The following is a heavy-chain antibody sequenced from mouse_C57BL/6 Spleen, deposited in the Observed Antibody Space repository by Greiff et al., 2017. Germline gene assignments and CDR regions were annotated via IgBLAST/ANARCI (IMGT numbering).Heavy chain of an antibody. D-gene: IGHD1-1*01. CDR2: INPSSGYT. J-gene: IGHJ2*01. CDR3: AREGFTGSPED. CDR1: GYTFTSYC. Sequence: VQLLQSGAELAKPGGSVKLSCKASGYTFTSYCMPWVQQRPGQGLEWIGTINPSSGYTKYTHNIKGKATLTADKSSSTAYMQLSSLTYEESAVYYCAREGFTGSPEDWGQGTTLTVSS. V-gene: IGHV1-7*01.